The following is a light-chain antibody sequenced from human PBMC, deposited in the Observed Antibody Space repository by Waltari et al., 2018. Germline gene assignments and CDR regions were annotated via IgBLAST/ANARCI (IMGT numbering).Light chain of an antibody. V-gene: IGKV2D-29*02. J-gene: IGKJ2*04. CDR2: EVS. CDR1: QSLLHSGGKTY. CDR3: MQGIEAPRS. Sequence: DIVLTQTPLSLPVTPGEPASISCRSSQSLLHSGGKTYLYWYLQKPVQSPQLLIHEVSNRASGVPDRFSGSGSETDLTLKISRGEAEDVGIYYCMQGIEAPRSFGQGTKVEIK.